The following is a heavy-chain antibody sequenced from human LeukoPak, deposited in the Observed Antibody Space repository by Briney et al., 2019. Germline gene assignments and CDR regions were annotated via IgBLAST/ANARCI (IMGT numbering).Heavy chain of an antibody. V-gene: IGHV4-59*08. CDR2: IYYPVDT. CDR1: GDSFIGSY. D-gene: IGHD6-13*01. CDR3: ARAAFHYYYYMDV. J-gene: IGHJ6*03. Sequence: SETLSLTCTVSGDSFIGSYWSWIRQAPGQGLEWIGYIYYPVDTNYNPSLQSRVTISVDISKKQFSLNLSSVTAADTAVYYCARAAFHYYYYMDVWGKGTTVTVSS.